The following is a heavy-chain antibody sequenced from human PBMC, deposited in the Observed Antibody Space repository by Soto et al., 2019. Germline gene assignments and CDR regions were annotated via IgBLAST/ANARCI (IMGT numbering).Heavy chain of an antibody. Sequence: QVQLVQSGAEVKKPGASVKVSCKASGYTFTSYGISWVRQAPGQGLEWMGWIGAHKGNTKHAHKGQCRAHMTTVTSQSTAYMELRSLRPDDTAVYYGARQPEIFDYRGQGTLVTVSS. CDR2: IGAHKGNT. CDR1: GYTFTSYG. CDR3: ARQPEIFDY. V-gene: IGHV1-18*01. J-gene: IGHJ4*02.